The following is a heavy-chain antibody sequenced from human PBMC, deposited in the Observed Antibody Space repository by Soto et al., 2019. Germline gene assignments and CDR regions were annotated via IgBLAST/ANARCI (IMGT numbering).Heavy chain of an antibody. V-gene: IGHV3-49*03. D-gene: IGHD3-3*01. CDR1: GFTFGDYA. CDR2: IRSKAYGGTT. J-gene: IGHJ4*02. Sequence: GGSLRLSCTASGFTFGDYAMSWFRQAPGKGLEWVGFIRSKAYGGTTEYAASVKGRFTISRDDSKSIAYLQMNSLKTEDTAVYYCTRGLALRFLIWYFDYWGQGTLVTVSS. CDR3: TRGLALRFLIWYFDY.